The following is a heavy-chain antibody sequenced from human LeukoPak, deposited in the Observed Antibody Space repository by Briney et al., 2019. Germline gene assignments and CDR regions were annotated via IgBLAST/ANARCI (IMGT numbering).Heavy chain of an antibody. V-gene: IGHV3-30-3*01. CDR2: ISYDGSNK. J-gene: IGHJ2*01. CDR1: GFTFSSYA. D-gene: IGHD6-19*01. CDR3: ARDLRAAVAGGGWYFDL. Sequence: PGGSLRLSCAASGFTFSSYAMHWVRQAPGKGLEWVAVISYDGSNKYYADSVKGRFTISRDNSKNTLYLQMNSLRAEDTAVYYCARDLRAAVAGGGWYFDLWGRGTLVTVSS.